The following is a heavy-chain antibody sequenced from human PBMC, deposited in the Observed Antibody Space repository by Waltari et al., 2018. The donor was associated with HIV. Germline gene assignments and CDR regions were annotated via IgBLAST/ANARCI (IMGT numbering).Heavy chain of an antibody. CDR3: ARQVKPDFDYNEYWFDP. V-gene: IGHV4-39*01. Sequence: HLQESGPGLMKPSETLSLTCVVSGGSVHNSNYYWGWIRQRPGKGLEWIGSIYYSGNTFFNPSLKDRLTLSVDTSTNQFSLTLRSVTANDTGIYYCARQVKPDFDYNEYWFDPWGQGTLVTVSS. CDR1: GGSVHNSNYY. J-gene: IGHJ5*02. CDR2: IYYSGNT. D-gene: IGHD4-4*01.